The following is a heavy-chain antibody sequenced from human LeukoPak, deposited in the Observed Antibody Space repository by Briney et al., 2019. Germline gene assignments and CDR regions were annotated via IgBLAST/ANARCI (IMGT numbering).Heavy chain of an antibody. CDR2: ISYDGSNK. CDR3: ARGPQVVVAATAY. J-gene: IGHJ4*02. CDR1: GFTFSSYA. D-gene: IGHD2-15*01. V-gene: IGHV3-30-3*01. Sequence: GGSLRLSCAASGFTFSSYAMHWVRQAPGKGLEWVAFISYDGSNKYYADSVKGRFTISRDNSKNTLYLQMNSLRAEDTAVYYCARGPQVVVAATAYWGQGTLVTVSS.